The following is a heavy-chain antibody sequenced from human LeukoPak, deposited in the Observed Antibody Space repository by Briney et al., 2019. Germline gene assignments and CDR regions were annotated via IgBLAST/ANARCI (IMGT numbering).Heavy chain of an antibody. CDR2: ITPDGSYS. CDR3: SRDTFGHHDY. CDR1: GDSFSSFW. Sequence: GGSLRLSCAASGDSFSSFWMHWARQAPGKGLVWVSRITPDGSYSTYADSVKGRFTISRDNARNTLFLQMNGLRAEDTAVYYCSRDTFGHHDYWGQGTLVTVSS. V-gene: IGHV3-74*01. J-gene: IGHJ4*02. D-gene: IGHD3-10*01.